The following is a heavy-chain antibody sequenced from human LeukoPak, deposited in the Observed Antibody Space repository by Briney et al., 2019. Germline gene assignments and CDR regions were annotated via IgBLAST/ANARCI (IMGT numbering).Heavy chain of an antibody. D-gene: IGHD5-18*01. Sequence: PGGSLRLSCAASGFTLEDYAMHWVRQAPGKGLEWVSSISWKSDSRDYADSVKGRFTISRDNAKNSLYLQMNSLRAEDTAVYYCARELSAVAGYTYGRGIDYWGQGTLVTVSS. V-gene: IGHV3-9*01. J-gene: IGHJ4*02. CDR3: ARELSAVAGYTYGRGIDY. CDR1: GFTLEDYA. CDR2: ISWKSDSR.